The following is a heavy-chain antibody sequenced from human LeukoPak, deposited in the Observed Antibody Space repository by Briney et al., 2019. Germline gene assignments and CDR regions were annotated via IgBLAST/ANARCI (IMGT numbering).Heavy chain of an antibody. Sequence: SETLSLTCTVSGGSISRSRYYWGWIRQPPGKGLEWIASISYSGSSYYNPSLKSRVTISVDTSKNQVSLQLSSVTAADTAVYYCVRDDYGDYTRRFDPWGQGTLVTVSS. CDR2: ISYSGSS. CDR3: VRDDYGDYTRRFDP. V-gene: IGHV4-39*07. CDR1: GGSISRSRYY. J-gene: IGHJ5*02. D-gene: IGHD4-17*01.